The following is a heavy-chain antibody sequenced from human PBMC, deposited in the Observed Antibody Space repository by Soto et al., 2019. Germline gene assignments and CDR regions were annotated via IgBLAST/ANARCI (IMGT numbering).Heavy chain of an antibody. Sequence: SGGSLRLSCTASGFTFSSQWLHCVRQAPGKGLMWISRILNDGTTTNYADSVKGRFTVSRDNAKKTMSLQMNNLRAEDTAVYYCATWRGGYTYGLDHWGQGTPVTVSS. CDR3: ATWRGGYTYGLDH. CDR2: ILNDGTTT. CDR1: GFTFSSQW. J-gene: IGHJ4*02. V-gene: IGHV3-74*01. D-gene: IGHD5-18*01.